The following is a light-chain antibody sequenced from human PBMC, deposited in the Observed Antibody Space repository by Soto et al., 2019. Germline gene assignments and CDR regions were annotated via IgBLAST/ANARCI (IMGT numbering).Light chain of an antibody. Sequence: EIVLTQSPGTLSLSPGERATLSCRASQSVRSSHLAWYQQKPGQAPRLLMYGASSRATGIPDRFSGSGSGADFTLTISRLEPEDFAVYFCQQYGSSPPTFGQGTKLEIK. CDR3: QQYGSSPPT. V-gene: IGKV3-20*01. CDR1: QSVRSSH. J-gene: IGKJ2*01. CDR2: GAS.